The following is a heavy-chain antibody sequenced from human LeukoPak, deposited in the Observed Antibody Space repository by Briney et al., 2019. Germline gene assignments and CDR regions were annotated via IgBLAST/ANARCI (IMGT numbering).Heavy chain of an antibody. CDR2: IIPIFGTA. Sequence: SVKVSCKASGGTFSSYAISWVRQAPGQGLEWMGGIIPIFGTANYAQKFQGRVTITTDESTSTAYMELSSLRSEDTAVYYCARGRSGYDFWSGPGGVYFDYWGQGTLVTVSS. CDR3: ARGRSGYDFWSGPGGVYFDY. J-gene: IGHJ4*02. V-gene: IGHV1-69*05. D-gene: IGHD3-3*01. CDR1: GGTFSSYA.